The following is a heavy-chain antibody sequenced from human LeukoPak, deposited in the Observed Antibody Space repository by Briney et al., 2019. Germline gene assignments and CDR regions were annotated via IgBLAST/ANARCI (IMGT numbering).Heavy chain of an antibody. CDR3: ARAEGDYLNYYGMDV. D-gene: IGHD4-17*01. CDR1: GFTFSSYS. Sequence: GGSLRLSCAASGFTFSSYSMNWVRQAPGKGLEWVSYISSSSSTIYYADSVNGRFTISRDNAKNSLYLQMNSLRAEDTAVYYCARAEGDYLNYYGMDVWGQGTTVTVSS. V-gene: IGHV3-48*04. J-gene: IGHJ6*02. CDR2: ISSSSSTI.